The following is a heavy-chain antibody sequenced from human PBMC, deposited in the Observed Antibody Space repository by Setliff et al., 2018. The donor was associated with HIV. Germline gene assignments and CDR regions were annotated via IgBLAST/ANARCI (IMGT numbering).Heavy chain of an antibody. V-gene: IGHV4-39*07. J-gene: IGHJ4*02. CDR2: MYYRGTT. Sequence: SETLSLTCTVSGGSIISSSYYWGWIRQPPGKGLEWIGTMYYRGTTYNNPSLESRVTISVDTSKKHFSLNLSSVTAADTAVYYCARGLATSSRSSLVYWGQGILVTVSS. CDR3: ARGLATSSRSSLVY. D-gene: IGHD6-6*01. CDR1: GGSIISSSYY.